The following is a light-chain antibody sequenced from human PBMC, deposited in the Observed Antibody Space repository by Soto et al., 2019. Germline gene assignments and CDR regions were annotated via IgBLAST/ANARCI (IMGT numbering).Light chain of an antibody. V-gene: IGLV1-40*01. CDR3: QSYDSNLSGV. CDR1: SSNIGAGYD. J-gene: IGLJ3*02. Sequence: QSVLTQPPSVSGAPGQSVTISCTGSSSNIGAGYDVHWYQQLPGTAPKLLVYGNNNRPSGVPDRFSGSKSGTSASLAITGLQAEDEGDYYCQSYDSNLSGVFGGGTQLTVL. CDR2: GNN.